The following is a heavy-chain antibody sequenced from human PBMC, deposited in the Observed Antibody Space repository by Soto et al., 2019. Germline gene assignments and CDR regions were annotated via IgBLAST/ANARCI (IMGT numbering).Heavy chain of an antibody. V-gene: IGHV3-30-3*01. J-gene: IGHJ5*02. CDR3: AIQSPDDDLPSFDP. CDR1: GFTFSIYA. CDR2: ISYDGSNK. Sequence: GGSLRLSCAASGFTFSIYAMHWVRQAPGKELEWVAVISYDGSNKYYADSVKGRFTISRDNSKNTLYLQMNSLRAEDTAVYYCAIQSPDDDLPSFDPCGQGTLVIVSS. D-gene: IGHD1-1*01.